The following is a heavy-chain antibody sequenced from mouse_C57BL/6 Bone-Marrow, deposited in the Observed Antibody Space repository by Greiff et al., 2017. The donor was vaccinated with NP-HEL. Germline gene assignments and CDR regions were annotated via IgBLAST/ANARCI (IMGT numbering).Heavy chain of an antibody. V-gene: IGHV5-17*01. Sequence: EVHLVESGGGLVKPGGSLKLSCAASGFTFSDYGMHWVRQAPEQGLEWVAYISSGSSTIYYADTVKGRFTISRDNAKNTLFLQMTSLRSEDTAMYYCATYYYYAMDYWGQGTSVTVSS. J-gene: IGHJ4*01. CDR2: ISSGSSTI. CDR1: GFTFSDYG. CDR3: ATYYYYAMDY.